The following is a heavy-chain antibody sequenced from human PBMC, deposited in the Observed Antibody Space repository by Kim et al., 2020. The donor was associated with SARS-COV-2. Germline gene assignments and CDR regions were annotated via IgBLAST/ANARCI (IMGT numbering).Heavy chain of an antibody. Sequence: YDSGSTYYNPSLKSRVTISVDTSKNQFSLKLSSVTAADTAVYYCARNEDVWGKGTTVTVSS. CDR2: YDSGST. V-gene: IGHV4-39*01. J-gene: IGHJ6*04. CDR3: ARNEDV.